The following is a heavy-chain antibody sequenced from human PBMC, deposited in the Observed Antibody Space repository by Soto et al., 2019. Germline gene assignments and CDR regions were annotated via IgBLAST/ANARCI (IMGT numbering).Heavy chain of an antibody. Sequence: QVQLVQSGAEVKKPGASVKVSCKASGYTFTSYDINWVRQATGQGLEWMGWMNPNSGNTGYAQKFQGRVTMTRNTSISTAYMELSSLRSEDTAVYYCARARRLVVPAASYYFDYWGQGTLVTVSS. V-gene: IGHV1-8*01. CDR2: MNPNSGNT. CDR3: ARARRLVVPAASYYFDY. CDR1: GYTFTSYD. J-gene: IGHJ4*02. D-gene: IGHD2-2*01.